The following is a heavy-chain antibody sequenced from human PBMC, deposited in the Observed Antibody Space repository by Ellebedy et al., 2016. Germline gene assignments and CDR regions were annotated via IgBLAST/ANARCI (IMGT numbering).Heavy chain of an antibody. CDR1: GYTFLSYG. CDR3: ARDEAEQQLVRGNWFNP. Sequence: ASVKVSXXASGYTFLSYGISWVRQAPGQGLEWMGWISAYNGNTNYAQKFQGRVTLTTDTSTSTAYMDLRSLRSDDTAVYYCARDEAEQQLVRGNWFNPWGQGTLVTVSS. V-gene: IGHV1-18*01. CDR2: ISAYNGNT. J-gene: IGHJ5*02. D-gene: IGHD6-13*01.